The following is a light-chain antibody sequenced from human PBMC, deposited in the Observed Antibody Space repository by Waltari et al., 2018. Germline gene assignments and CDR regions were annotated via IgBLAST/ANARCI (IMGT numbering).Light chain of an antibody. Sequence: RAPLPGRARHRIGKYLAWYQQKPGQAPTLLIFDASSRATGIPDRFSGSGSGTDFSLTISRLEPEDVAVYYCQKYGTLPATFGQGTKVEIK. V-gene: IGKV3-20*01. CDR1: HRIGKY. J-gene: IGKJ1*01. CDR2: DAS. CDR3: QKYGTLPAT.